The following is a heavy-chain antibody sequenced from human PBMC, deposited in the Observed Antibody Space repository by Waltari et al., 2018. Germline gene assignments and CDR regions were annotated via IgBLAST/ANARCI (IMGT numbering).Heavy chain of an antibody. V-gene: IGHV3-23*01. Sequence: EVQLLESGGGLVQPGGSLRLSCAASGFTLSSYAMSWVRQAPGKGLEWVSANRGSGGSTYYADSGKGRFTISRDNSKNTLYLKMNSLRAEDTAVYYCAKGSIFIVVVPAASDFWGQGTLVTVSS. CDR3: AKGSIFIVVVPAASDF. CDR2: NRGSGGST. J-gene: IGHJ4*02. CDR1: GFTLSSYA. D-gene: IGHD2-2*01.